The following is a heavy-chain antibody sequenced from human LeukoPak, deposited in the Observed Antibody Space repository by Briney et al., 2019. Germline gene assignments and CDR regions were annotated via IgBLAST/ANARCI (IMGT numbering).Heavy chain of an antibody. D-gene: IGHD2-21*02. CDR2: IWYDGSNK. J-gene: IGHJ4*02. CDR1: GFTFSSYG. CDR3: VKGGCGGDCYYYFDY. V-gene: IGHV3-33*06. Sequence: GGSLRLSCAASGFTFSSYGMHWVRQAPGKGLEWVAVIWYDGSNKYYADSVKGRFTISRDNSKNTLYLQMNSLRAEDTAVYYCVKGGCGGDCYYYFDYWGQGTLVTVSS.